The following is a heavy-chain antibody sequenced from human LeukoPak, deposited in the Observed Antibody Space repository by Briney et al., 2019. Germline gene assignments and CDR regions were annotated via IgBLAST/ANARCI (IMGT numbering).Heavy chain of an antibody. V-gene: IGHV4-34*01. Sequence: SETLSLTCAVYGGSFSGYYWSWIRQPPGKGLEWIGEINHSGSTNYNPSLKSRVTISVDTSKNQFSLKLSSVTAADTAVYYCARTPCFRWGPFFPSLVPSRRRGYYFDYWGQGTLVTVSS. CDR1: GGSFSGYY. CDR2: INHSGST. D-gene: IGHD2-2*01. CDR3: ARTPCFRWGPFFPSLVPSRRRGYYFDY. J-gene: IGHJ4*02.